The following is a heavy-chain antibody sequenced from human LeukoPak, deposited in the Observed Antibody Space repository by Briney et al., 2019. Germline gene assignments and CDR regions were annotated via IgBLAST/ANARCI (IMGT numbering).Heavy chain of an antibody. CDR1: VFTFSTYS. J-gene: IGHJ4*02. CDR3: AKNPNRSGWYQDY. Sequence: GGSLRLSCEASVFTFSTYSMTWARQTPEKGLEWVAALSGSGGSAYYADSVNGRFTVSRDNSKNMFYLQMNSLSADDTAVYYCAKNPNRSGWYQDYWGQGTLVTVSS. V-gene: IGHV3-23*01. D-gene: IGHD6-19*01. CDR2: LSGSGGSA.